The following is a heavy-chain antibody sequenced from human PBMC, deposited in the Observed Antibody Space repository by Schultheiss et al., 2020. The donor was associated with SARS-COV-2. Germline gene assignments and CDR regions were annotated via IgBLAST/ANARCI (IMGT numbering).Heavy chain of an antibody. J-gene: IGHJ5*02. CDR2: IYYSGST. D-gene: IGHD3-10*01. CDR1: GGSISSSSYY. CDR3: ARDHRGTGLPWFDP. V-gene: IGHV4-61*05. Sequence: SETLSLTCTVSGGSISSSSYYWGWIRQPPGKGLEWIGYIYYSGSTYYNPSLKSRVTISVDTSKNQFSLKLSSVTAADTAVYYCARDHRGTGLPWFDPWGQGTLVTVSS.